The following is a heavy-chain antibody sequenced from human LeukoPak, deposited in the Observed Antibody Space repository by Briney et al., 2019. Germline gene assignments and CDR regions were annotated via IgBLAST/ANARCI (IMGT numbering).Heavy chain of an antibody. Sequence: ASAKVSCKASGYTFTGYYMHWVRQAPGQGLEWMGWINPNSGGTNYAQKFQGRVTMTRDTSISTAYMELSRLRSDDTAVYYCASDNYDILTGYSYYFDYWGQGTLVTVSS. CDR1: GYTFTGYY. CDR3: ASDNYDILTGYSYYFDY. V-gene: IGHV1-2*02. CDR2: INPNSGGT. D-gene: IGHD3-9*01. J-gene: IGHJ4*02.